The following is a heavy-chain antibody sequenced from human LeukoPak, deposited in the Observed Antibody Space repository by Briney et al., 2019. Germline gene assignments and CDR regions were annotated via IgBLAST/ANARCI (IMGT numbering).Heavy chain of an antibody. V-gene: IGHV1-69*04. CDR1: GGTFSGHA. Sequence: ASVKVSCKASGGTFSGHAINWVRQAPGQGLEWMGRIILIPKILHIAQKFQGRVTITADTSTTTAYMELSRLRSDDTAVYYCSSSHGAFDLWGQGTMVTVSS. CDR2: IILIPKIL. J-gene: IGHJ3*01. CDR3: SSSHGAFDL.